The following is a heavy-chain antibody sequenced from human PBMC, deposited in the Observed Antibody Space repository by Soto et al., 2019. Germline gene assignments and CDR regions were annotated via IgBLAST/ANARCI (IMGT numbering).Heavy chain of an antibody. CDR2: IFYTGVT. CDR1: GGSVRHASFY. Sequence: QVQLQASGPGLVKPSETLSLTCSVSGGSVRHASFYWTWIRQSPGTGLEYIGYIFYTGVTNYNPSLSSRVTISLDTSKNHCSLKLNSMTAADTAVYYCVRVLDSSWYSDLWGSGTLVTVSS. V-gene: IGHV4-61*03. J-gene: IGHJ2*01. D-gene: IGHD3-22*01. CDR3: VRVLDSSWYSDL.